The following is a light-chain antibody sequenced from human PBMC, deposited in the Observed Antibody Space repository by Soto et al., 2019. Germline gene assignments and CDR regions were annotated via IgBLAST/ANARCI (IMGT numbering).Light chain of an antibody. V-gene: IGLV2-14*01. J-gene: IGLJ3*02. Sequence: QPVLTQPASVSGSPGQSITISCSGDNSDLGGFKFVSWYQHHPGKAPKLIIYEVSNRPSGVSTRFSGSKSGNTPSLTISGLQAEDEADYYCSTYTSTNTWVFGGGTKLTVL. CDR3: STYTSTNTWV. CDR2: EVS. CDR1: NSDLGGFKF.